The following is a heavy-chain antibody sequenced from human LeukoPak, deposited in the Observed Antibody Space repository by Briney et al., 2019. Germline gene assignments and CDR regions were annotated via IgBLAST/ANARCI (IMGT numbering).Heavy chain of an antibody. Sequence: ASVKVSCKASGYTFTSYGISWVRQAPGQGLEWMGWISAYNGNTNYAQKLQGRVTMTTDTSTSTAYMELSSLRSEDTAVYYCARYCSGGSCYSAFDIWGQGTMVTVSS. CDR3: ARYCSGGSCYSAFDI. V-gene: IGHV1-18*01. J-gene: IGHJ3*02. CDR2: ISAYNGNT. CDR1: GYTFTSYG. D-gene: IGHD2-15*01.